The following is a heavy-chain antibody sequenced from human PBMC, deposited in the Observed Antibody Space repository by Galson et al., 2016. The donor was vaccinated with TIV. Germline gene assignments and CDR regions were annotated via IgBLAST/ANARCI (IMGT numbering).Heavy chain of an antibody. D-gene: IGHD3-10*02. Sequence: PALVKPTQTLTLTCTFSGFSLITNGVGVGWVRQPPGKALEWLAHIYWDDAERYSPSLKSRHTITKDTSKNQVVLRMTNLDPMDTAKYYCVHLPNMFYYGMDVWGQGTTVTVSS. V-gene: IGHV2-5*02. CDR1: GFSLITNGVG. CDR2: IYWDDAE. CDR3: VHLPNMFYYGMDV. J-gene: IGHJ6*02.